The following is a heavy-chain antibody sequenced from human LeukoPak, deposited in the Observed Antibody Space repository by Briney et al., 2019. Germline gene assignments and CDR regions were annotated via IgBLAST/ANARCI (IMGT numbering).Heavy chain of an antibody. J-gene: IGHJ4*02. CDR3: AKVVSGYHFDY. Sequence: GGSLRLSCAASGFTFSSYGMSWVRRAPGKGPEWVSVISGSGGNTYYADSVKGRFTISRDNSQNTLYLQMNTLRAEDTAVYYCAKVVSGYHFDYWGQGTLVTVSS. V-gene: IGHV3-23*01. CDR1: GFTFSSYG. CDR2: ISGSGGNT. D-gene: IGHD5-12*01.